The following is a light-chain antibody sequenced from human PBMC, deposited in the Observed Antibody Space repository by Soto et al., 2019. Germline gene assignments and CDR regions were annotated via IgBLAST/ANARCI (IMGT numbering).Light chain of an antibody. Sequence: DIQMTQSPSSLSASVGDRVTITCRASQGIGNFLAWYQQKPGKVPTLLITAASTLRLGVPSRFSGSGSGTDFTLTISSLEPEDVATYYCQRYNGSSTFGQGTKVEI. V-gene: IGKV1-27*01. J-gene: IGKJ1*01. CDR1: QGIGNF. CDR2: AAS. CDR3: QRYNGSST.